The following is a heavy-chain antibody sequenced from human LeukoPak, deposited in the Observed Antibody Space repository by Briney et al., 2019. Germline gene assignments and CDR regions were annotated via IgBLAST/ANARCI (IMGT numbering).Heavy chain of an antibody. CDR2: IYSGDNT. D-gene: IGHD5-24*01. V-gene: IGHV3-53*01. Sequence: PGGSLRLSCAASGFTINNNYMNWVRQAPGKGLEWVSVIYSGDNTYYADSVEGRFTISRDNSKNTLYLQMNSLRAEDTAVYYCARDMALWGQGTLVTVSS. J-gene: IGHJ4*02. CDR3: ARDMAL. CDR1: GFTINNNY.